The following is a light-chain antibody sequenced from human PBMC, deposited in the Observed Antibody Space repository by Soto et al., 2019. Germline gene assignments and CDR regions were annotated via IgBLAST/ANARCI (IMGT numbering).Light chain of an antibody. V-gene: IGKV1-5*03. CDR1: QTISSW. CDR3: QHYNSYSEA. J-gene: IGKJ1*01. CDR2: KVS. Sequence: DIQMTQSPSTLSGSVGDRVTITCRASQTISSWLAWYQQKPGKAPKLLIYKVSTLKSGVPSRFSGSGSGTEFTLTISSLQPDDFATYYCQHYNSYSEAFGKGTKVDIK.